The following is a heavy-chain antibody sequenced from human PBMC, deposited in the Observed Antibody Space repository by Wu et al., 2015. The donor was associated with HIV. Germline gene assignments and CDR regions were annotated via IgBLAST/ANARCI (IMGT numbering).Heavy chain of an antibody. CDR2: IIPFLGSI. V-gene: IGHV1-69*12. CDR3: ARGGSLVDTSMVRRHYYYMDV. D-gene: IGHD5-18*01. J-gene: IGHJ6*03. Sequence: QGQLVQSGAEVKKPGSSVKVSCKASGGIFNYYAFSWVRQAPGQGLEWMGGIIPFLGSIDYAQKFQGRVTIRADESTTTAQMEFHSLTSEDTAVYYCARGGSLVDTSMVRRHYYYMDVWGRGTTVIVSS. CDR1: GGIFNYYA.